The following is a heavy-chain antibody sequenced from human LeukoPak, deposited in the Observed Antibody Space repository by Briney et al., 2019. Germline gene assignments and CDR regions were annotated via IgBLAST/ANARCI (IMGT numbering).Heavy chain of an antibody. CDR2: VYHSGST. CDR3: ARVSGISVAGTEVN. J-gene: IGHJ4*02. CDR1: GGSISSSDL. V-gene: IGHV4-4*02. Sequence: SGILSLTCAVSGGSISSSDLWSWVRQPPGKGLEWIGQVYHSGSTNYNPSLRSRVTISVDKSKNQFSLELSSVTAADTAVYYCARVSGISVAGTEVNWGQGTLVTVSS. D-gene: IGHD6-19*01.